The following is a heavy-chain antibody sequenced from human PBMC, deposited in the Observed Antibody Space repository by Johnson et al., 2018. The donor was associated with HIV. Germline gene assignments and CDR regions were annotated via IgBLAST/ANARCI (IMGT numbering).Heavy chain of an antibody. CDR2: ISWNSGSI. D-gene: IGHD6-25*01. J-gene: IGHJ3*02. CDR3: ARERLSAGALDI. V-gene: IGHV3-20*04. CDR1: GFTFDDYV. Sequence: VQLVESRGGVVRPGGSLRLSCAASGFTFDDYVMHWVRQAPGKGLEWVSGISWNSGSIGYADSVKGRFTISRDNSKNTLYLQMNSLRAEDTAVYYCARERLSAGALDIWGQGTMVTVSS.